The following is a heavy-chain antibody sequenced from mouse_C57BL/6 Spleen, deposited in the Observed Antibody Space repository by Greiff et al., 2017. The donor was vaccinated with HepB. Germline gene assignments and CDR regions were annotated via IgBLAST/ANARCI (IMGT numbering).Heavy chain of an antibody. CDR3: ARSLGYGSSWAMDY. V-gene: IGHV5-17*01. J-gene: IGHJ4*01. Sequence: EVQLVESGGGLVKPGGSLKLSCAASGFTFSDYGMHWVRQAPEKGLEWVAYISSGSSTIYYADTVKGRFTISRDNAKNTLFLQMTSLRSEDTAMYYCARSLGYGSSWAMDYWGQGTSVTVSS. CDR2: ISSGSSTI. D-gene: IGHD1-1*01. CDR1: GFTFSDYG.